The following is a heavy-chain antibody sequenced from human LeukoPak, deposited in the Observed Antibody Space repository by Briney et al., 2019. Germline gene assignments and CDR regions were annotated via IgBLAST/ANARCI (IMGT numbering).Heavy chain of an antibody. V-gene: IGHV3-7*01. CDR2: IKQDGSIQ. CDR3: ATSYDSSGYD. CDR1: GSTFSSFW. D-gene: IGHD3-22*01. J-gene: IGHJ4*02. Sequence: GGSLRLSCTASGSTFSSFWMAWVRQAPGKGLEWVGNIKQDGSIQYYGDSVKGRFTISRDNAKNSLYLQMNNLRAEDTALYYCATSYDSSGYDWGQGTLVTVSS.